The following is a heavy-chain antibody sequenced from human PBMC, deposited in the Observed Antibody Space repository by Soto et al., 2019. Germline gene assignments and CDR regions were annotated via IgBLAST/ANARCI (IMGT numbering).Heavy chain of an antibody. D-gene: IGHD1-26*01. V-gene: IGHV4-39*01. CDR3: ARPGSGSYLVYYFDY. J-gene: IGHJ4*02. Sequence: QLQLQESGPGLVKPSETLSLTCTVSGGSISSSSYYWGWIRQPPGKGLEWIGSIYYSGSTYYNPSLKSRVTISVDTSKNQFSLKLSSVTAADTAVYYCARPGSGSYLVYYFDYWGQGTLVTVSS. CDR1: GGSISSSSYY. CDR2: IYYSGST.